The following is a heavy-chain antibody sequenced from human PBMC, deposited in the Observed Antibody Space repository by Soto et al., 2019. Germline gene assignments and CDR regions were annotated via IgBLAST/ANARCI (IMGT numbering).Heavy chain of an antibody. V-gene: IGHV3-23*01. J-gene: IGHJ4*02. CDR1: GFTFSSYA. CDR3: ANRGWGYSYGYGFGGYYFDY. Sequence: GGSLRLSCAASGFTFSSYAMSWVRQAPGKGLEWVSAISGSGGSTYYADSVKGRFTISRDNSKNTLYLQMNSLRAEDTAVYYCANRGWGYSYGYGFGGYYFDYWGQGTLVTVSS. D-gene: IGHD5-18*01. CDR2: ISGSGGST.